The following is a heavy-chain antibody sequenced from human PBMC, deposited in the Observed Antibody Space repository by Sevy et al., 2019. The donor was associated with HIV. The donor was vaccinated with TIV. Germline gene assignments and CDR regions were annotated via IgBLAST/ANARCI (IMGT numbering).Heavy chain of an antibody. CDR3: ARAYCSSTSCYLPWFDP. J-gene: IGHJ5*02. CDR1: GYSFTSYW. Sequence: GESLKICCKGSGYSFTSYWIGWVRQMPGKGLEWMGIIYPGDSDTRYSPSFQGQVTISADKSISTAYLQWSSLKASDTAMYYCARAYCSSTSCYLPWFDPWGQGTLVTVSS. V-gene: IGHV5-51*01. CDR2: IYPGDSDT. D-gene: IGHD2-2*01.